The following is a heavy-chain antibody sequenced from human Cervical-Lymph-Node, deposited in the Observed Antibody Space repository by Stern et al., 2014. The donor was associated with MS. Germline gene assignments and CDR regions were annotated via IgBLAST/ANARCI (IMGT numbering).Heavy chain of an antibody. CDR3: ARGRGGNYRYYFDY. CDR1: GFTFSSYS. CDR2: ISSGGSYI. J-gene: IGHJ4*02. D-gene: IGHD4-23*01. Sequence: VQLVESGGGLVKPGGSLRLSCAASGFTFSSYSMNWVRQAPGKGLEWVASISSGGSYIYYADSLKGRFTISRDNANNSLYLQMNSLRAEDTAVYYCARGRGGNYRYYFDYWGQGTLVTVSS. V-gene: IGHV3-21*01.